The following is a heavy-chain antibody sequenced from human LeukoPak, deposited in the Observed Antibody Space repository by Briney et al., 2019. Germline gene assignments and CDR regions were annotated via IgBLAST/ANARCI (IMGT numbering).Heavy chain of an antibody. CDR3: ARVNYGSGSIRFDY. J-gene: IGHJ4*02. V-gene: IGHV4-59*01. Sequence: SQTLSLTCTVSGGSISSYYWSWIRQPPGKGLAWIGYIYYSGSTNYNPSLKSRVTISVDTSKNQFSLKLSSVTAADTAVYYCARVNYGSGSIRFDYWGQGTLVTVSS. CDR1: GGSISSYY. CDR2: IYYSGST. D-gene: IGHD3-10*01.